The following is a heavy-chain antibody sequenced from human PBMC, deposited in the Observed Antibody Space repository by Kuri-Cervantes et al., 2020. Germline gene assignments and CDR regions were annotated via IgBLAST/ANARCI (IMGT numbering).Heavy chain of an antibody. J-gene: IGHJ4*02. CDR1: GFTFSSYW. D-gene: IGHD3-22*01. CDR3: AREDDSSGYYYDY. CDR2: INSDGSST. V-gene: IGHV3-74*01. Sequence: GGSLRLSCAASGFTFSSYWMHWVRQAPGKGLVWVSRINSDGSSTSYADSVKGRFTISRDNAKNTLYLQMNSLRAEDTAVYYCAREDDSSGYYYDYWGQGTLVTVSS.